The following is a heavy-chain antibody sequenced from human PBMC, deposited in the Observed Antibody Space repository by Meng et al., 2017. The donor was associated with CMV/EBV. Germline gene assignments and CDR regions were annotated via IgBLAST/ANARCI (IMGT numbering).Heavy chain of an antibody. V-gene: IGHV3-23*03. CDR3: ERGGY. CDR1: GFTFSSYG. Sequence: GESLKISCAASGFTFSSYGMNWVRQAPGKGLEWVSVIYCGGSSTYYADSVKGRFTISRDNSKNTLYLQMNSLRAEDTAVYYCERGGYWGQGTLVTVSS. J-gene: IGHJ4*02. CDR2: IYCGGSST. D-gene: IGHD3-16*01.